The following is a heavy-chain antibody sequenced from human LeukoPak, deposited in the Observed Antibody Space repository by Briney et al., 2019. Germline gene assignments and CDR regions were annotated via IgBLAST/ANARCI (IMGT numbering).Heavy chain of an antibody. J-gene: IGHJ4*02. CDR3: ARGRYDFWSGYYGLDY. Sequence: SETLSLTCTVSGGSISSSSYYRGWIRQPPGKGLEWIGSIYYSGSTYYNPSLKSRVTISVDTSKNQFSLKLSSVTAADTAVYYCARGRYDFWSGYYGLDYWGQGTLVTVSS. V-gene: IGHV4-39*07. D-gene: IGHD3-3*01. CDR2: IYYSGST. CDR1: GGSISSSSYY.